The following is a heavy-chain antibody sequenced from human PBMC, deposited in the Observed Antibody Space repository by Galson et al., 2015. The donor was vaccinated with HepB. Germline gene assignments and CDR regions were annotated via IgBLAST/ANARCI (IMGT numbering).Heavy chain of an antibody. CDR3: ARVNRWSTSWPFDY. J-gene: IGHJ4*02. Sequence: SLRLSCAASGFTFSSYWMSWVRQAPGKGLEWVANIKQDGSEKYYVDSVKGRFTISRDNAKNSLYLQMNSLRADDTGVYYCARVNRWSTSWPFDYWGQGTLFTVSS. CDR2: IKQDGSEK. D-gene: IGHD6-13*01. V-gene: IGHV3-7*01. CDR1: GFTFSSYW.